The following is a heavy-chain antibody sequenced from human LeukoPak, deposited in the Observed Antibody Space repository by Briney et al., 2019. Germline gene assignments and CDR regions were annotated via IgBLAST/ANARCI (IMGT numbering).Heavy chain of an antibody. D-gene: IGHD2-8*02. Sequence: SETLSLTCSVSGGSISGYYWSWIRQLPGERLEWIGFVYHNGRTTYNPSLESRVTISVDTSRNQVSLNLRFVTAADTALYFCARRRAESSGPSFYYFYMDVWGKGTTVSVSS. V-gene: IGHV4-59*01. CDR3: ARRRAESSGPSFYYFYMDV. CDR1: GGSISGYY. CDR2: VYHNGRT. J-gene: IGHJ6*03.